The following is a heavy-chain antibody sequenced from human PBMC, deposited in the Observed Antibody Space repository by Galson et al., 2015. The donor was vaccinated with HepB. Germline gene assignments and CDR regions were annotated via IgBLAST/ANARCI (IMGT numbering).Heavy chain of an antibody. V-gene: IGHV2-5*02. CDR3: AHLSDIVATIAEYWFDP. Sequence: PALVKPTQTLTLTCTFSGFSLSTSGVGVGWIRQPPGKALEWLALIYWDDDKRYSPSLKSRLTITKDTSKNQVVLTMTNMDPVDTATYYCAHLSDIVATIAEYWFDPWGQGTLVTVSS. CDR1: GFSLSTSGVG. D-gene: IGHD5-12*01. J-gene: IGHJ5*02. CDR2: IYWDDDK.